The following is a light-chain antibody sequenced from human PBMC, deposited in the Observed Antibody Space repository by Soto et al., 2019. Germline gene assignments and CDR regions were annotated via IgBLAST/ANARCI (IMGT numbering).Light chain of an antibody. V-gene: IGKV3-11*01. Sequence: EIVLTQSPATLSLSPGERATLSCKASHNIRSHLAWYLQKPGQPPRLLIFGASNRATGIPARFSGSGSGTDFTLTISSLEPEDSGLYYCQQRSDWPLTFGGGARVEVK. CDR2: GAS. CDR1: HNIRSH. J-gene: IGKJ4*01. CDR3: QQRSDWPLT.